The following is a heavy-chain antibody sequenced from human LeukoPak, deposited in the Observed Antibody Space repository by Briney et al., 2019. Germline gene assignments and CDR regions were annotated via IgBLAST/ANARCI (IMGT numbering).Heavy chain of an antibody. Sequence: GGSLRLSCAASGFTFSDYYMSWIRQAPGKGLEWVSAISGSGGSTYYADSVKGRFTISRDNSKNTLYLQMNSLRAEDTAVYYCAKGLTITIFGVVDYWGQGTLVTVSS. CDR3: AKGLTITIFGVVDY. CDR1: GFTFSDYY. D-gene: IGHD3-3*01. V-gene: IGHV3-23*01. J-gene: IGHJ4*02. CDR2: ISGSGGST.